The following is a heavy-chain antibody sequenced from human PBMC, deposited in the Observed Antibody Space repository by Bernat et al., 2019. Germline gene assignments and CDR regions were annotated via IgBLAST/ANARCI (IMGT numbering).Heavy chain of an antibody. CDR1: GCSISSGGYS. CDR2: IYHSGST. J-gene: IGHJ4*02. V-gene: IGHV4-30-2*01. CDR3: AGAATDYFDY. Sequence: QLQLQESGSGLVKPSQTLSLTCAVSGCSISSGGYSWSWIRQPPGKGLEWIGYIYHSGSTYYNPSLKSRVTISVDRSKNQFSLKLSSVTAADTAVYYCAGAATDYFDYWGQGTLVTVSS. D-gene: IGHD2-15*01.